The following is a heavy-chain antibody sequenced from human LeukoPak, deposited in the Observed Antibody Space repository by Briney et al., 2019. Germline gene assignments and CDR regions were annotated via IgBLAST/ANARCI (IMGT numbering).Heavy chain of an antibody. Sequence: GESLRLSCAASGFTFSSYAMSWVRQAPGKGLEWVSAISGSGGSTYYADSVKGRFTISRDNSKNTLYLQMNSLRAEDTAVYYCARDYAGSSWYYFDYWGQGTLVTVSS. CDR2: ISGSGGST. D-gene: IGHD6-13*01. CDR3: ARDYAGSSWYYFDY. V-gene: IGHV3-23*01. J-gene: IGHJ4*02. CDR1: GFTFSSYA.